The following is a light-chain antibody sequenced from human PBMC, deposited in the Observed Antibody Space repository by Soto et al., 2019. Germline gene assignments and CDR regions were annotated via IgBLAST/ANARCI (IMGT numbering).Light chain of an antibody. CDR2: DAT. J-gene: IGKJ1*01. CDR1: QRVSTS. CDR3: RQSYSTPPLT. Sequence: DVQMTQSPSSLSASVGDRVTISCRASQRVSTSLNWYQHSTCKAPNLLISDATSLQNGVPSRFKGSGSAPACTLTISGSEPEKFRQYYRRQSYSTPPLTSCQGTKLDIK. V-gene: IGKV1-39*01.